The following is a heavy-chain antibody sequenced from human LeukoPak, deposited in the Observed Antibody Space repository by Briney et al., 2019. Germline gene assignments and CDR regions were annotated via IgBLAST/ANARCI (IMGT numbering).Heavy chain of an antibody. CDR2: MYSSGST. CDR3: ARPAAPETFYYYMDV. CDR1: GGSISSSNYY. D-gene: IGHD1-14*01. J-gene: IGHJ6*03. V-gene: IGHV4-39*01. Sequence: PSETLSLTCTVSGGSISSSNYYWGWIGQPPRKGLEWIGTMYSSGSTYHNPSLKSRVTMSVDTSKNQFSLRLSSVTAADTAVYYCARPAAPETFYYYMDVWGKGTTVTVSS.